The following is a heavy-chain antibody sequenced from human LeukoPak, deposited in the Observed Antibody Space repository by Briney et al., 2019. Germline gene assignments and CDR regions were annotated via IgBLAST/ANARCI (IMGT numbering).Heavy chain of an antibody. J-gene: IGHJ4*02. V-gene: IGHV3-13*01. D-gene: IGHD1-1*01. Sequence: PGGSLRLSCAASGFTFSSYDMHWVRQATGKGLEWVSAIDTAGDTYYPGSVKGRFTISRENAKNSLYLQMNNLRAEDTAVYYCARGYNWNDAFFDYWGQGTLATVSS. CDR1: GFTFSSYD. CDR2: IDTAGDT. CDR3: ARGYNWNDAFFDY.